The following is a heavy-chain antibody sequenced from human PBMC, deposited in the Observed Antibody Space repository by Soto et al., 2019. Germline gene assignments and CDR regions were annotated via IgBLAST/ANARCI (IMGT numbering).Heavy chain of an antibody. CDR1: GFTFSSYA. CDR2: ISSNGGST. D-gene: IGHD3-9*01. CDR3: VLSSPGVYDILTDFDY. V-gene: IGHV3-64D*08. J-gene: IGHJ4*02. Sequence: GGSLRLSCSASGFTFSSYAMHWVRQAPGKGLEYVSAISSNGGSTYYADSVKGRFTISRDNSKNTLYLQMSSLRAEDTAVYYCVLSSPGVYDILTDFDYWGQGTLVTVSS.